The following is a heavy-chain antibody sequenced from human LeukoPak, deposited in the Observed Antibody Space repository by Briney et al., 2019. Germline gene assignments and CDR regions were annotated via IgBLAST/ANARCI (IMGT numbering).Heavy chain of an antibody. CDR2: IYYSGST. J-gene: IGHJ3*02. D-gene: IGHD1-26*01. Sequence: SETVSLTCNVSGGSISSYYWSWIRQPPGKGLEWIGYIYYSGSTNHNPSLKSRVTISIDTSKNQFSLKLSSVTAADTAVYYCARLNKWELLGAFDIWGQGTMVTVSS. V-gene: IGHV4-59*08. CDR1: GGSISSYY. CDR3: ARLNKWELLGAFDI.